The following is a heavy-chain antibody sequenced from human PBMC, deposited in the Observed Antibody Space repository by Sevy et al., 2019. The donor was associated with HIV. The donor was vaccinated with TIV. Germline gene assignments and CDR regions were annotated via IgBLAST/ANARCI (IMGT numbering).Heavy chain of an antibody. V-gene: IGHV1-2*06. J-gene: IGHJ4*02. Sequence: ASVKVSCKASGYTFSGYYMHWVRQAPGQGLEWMGRITPNSGGTNYGQKFQGRVTMTRDTSINTAYMELSRLTSDDTAVYYCARPGVATIGFEYWGQGTLVTVSS. CDR3: ARPGVATIGFEY. CDR1: GYTFSGYY. CDR2: ITPNSGGT. D-gene: IGHD5-12*01.